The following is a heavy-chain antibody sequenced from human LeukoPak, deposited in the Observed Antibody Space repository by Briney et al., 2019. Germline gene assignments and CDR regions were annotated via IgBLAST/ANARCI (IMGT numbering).Heavy chain of an antibody. J-gene: IGHJ1*01. CDR3: ARGYGGNSVRHFQH. V-gene: IGHV3-48*01. Sequence: QPGGSLRLSCAASGFTFSSYSMNWVRQAPGKGLEWVSYISSSSSTIYYADSVKGRFTISRDNAKNSLYLQMNSLRAKDTAVYYCARGYGGNSVRHFQHWGQGTLVTVSS. CDR1: GFTFSSYS. CDR2: ISSSSSTI. D-gene: IGHD4-23*01.